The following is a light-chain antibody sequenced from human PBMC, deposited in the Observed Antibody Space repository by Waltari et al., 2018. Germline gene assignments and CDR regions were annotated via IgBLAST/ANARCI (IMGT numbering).Light chain of an antibody. CDR3: QQYNSYSRT. CDR2: KAS. Sequence: DIQMTHSPSTLSASVEDRVTITCRASQSISSWLAWYQQKPGKAPKLLIYKASSLESGVPSRFSGSGSGTEFTLTISSLQPDDFATYYCQQYNSYSRTFGQGTKLEIK. CDR1: QSISSW. J-gene: IGKJ2*01. V-gene: IGKV1-5*03.